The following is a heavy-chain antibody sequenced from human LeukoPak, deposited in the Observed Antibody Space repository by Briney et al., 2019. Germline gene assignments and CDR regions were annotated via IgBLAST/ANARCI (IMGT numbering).Heavy chain of an antibody. V-gene: IGHV3-48*03. CDR1: GFTFSSYE. Sequence: GGSLRLSCAASGFTFSSYEMNWVRQARGKGLEWVSYISTSGTTIYYADSVKGRFTISRDNARNSLYLQMNSLRAEDTAVYYCARESGVTKIDYWGQGTLVSVSS. D-gene: IGHD4-17*01. CDR2: ISTSGTTI. CDR3: ARESGVTKIDY. J-gene: IGHJ4*02.